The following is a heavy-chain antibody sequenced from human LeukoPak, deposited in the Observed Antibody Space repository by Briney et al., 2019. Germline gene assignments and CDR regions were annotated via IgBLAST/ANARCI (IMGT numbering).Heavy chain of an antibody. Sequence: SVKVSCKASGGTFSSYAISWVRQAPGQGLEWMGGIIPIFGTANYAQKFQGRVTITADESTSTAYMELSSLRSEDTAVYYCARPASSIAARPSPFQHWGQGTLVTVSS. CDR2: IIPIFGTA. CDR3: ARPASSIAARPSPFQH. V-gene: IGHV1-69*13. D-gene: IGHD6-6*01. J-gene: IGHJ1*01. CDR1: GGTFSSYA.